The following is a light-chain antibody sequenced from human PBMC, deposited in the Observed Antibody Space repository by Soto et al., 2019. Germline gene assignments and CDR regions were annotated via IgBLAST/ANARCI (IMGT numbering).Light chain of an antibody. Sequence: EIVMTQSPATLSVSPGDRATLSCRASQGVNSNLAWYQQKPGKAPKLLIYGASTRDTGIPSRFSDSGSGTEFTLTISSLQSEDFAVYYCQQYNNWLPTFGQGTKVEIK. J-gene: IGKJ1*01. CDR1: QGVNSN. CDR3: QQYNNWLPT. CDR2: GAS. V-gene: IGKV3-15*01.